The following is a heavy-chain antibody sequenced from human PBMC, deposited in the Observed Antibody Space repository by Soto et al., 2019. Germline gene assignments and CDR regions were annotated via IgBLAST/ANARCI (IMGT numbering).Heavy chain of an antibody. CDR1: GYTLIELS. D-gene: IGHD3-10*01. CDR3: TTVNLSGAMDV. J-gene: IGHJ6*03. CDR2: FDPEDGET. Sequence: QVQLVQSGAEVKKPGASVKVSCKVSGYTLIELSMHWVRQAPGKGIVWMGGFDPEDGETIYAQKFQGRVTMTEDTSTDTAYMELSSLRSEDTSVYYCTTVNLSGAMDVWGKGVTVTVSS. V-gene: IGHV1-24*01.